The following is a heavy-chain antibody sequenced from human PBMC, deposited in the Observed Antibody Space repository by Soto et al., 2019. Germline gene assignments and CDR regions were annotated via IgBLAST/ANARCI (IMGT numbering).Heavy chain of an antibody. D-gene: IGHD2-2*01. Sequence: RDSRAAWEYNCCSCSMNRVRKNPGKGLEWVSYISSSSSTIYYADSVKGRFTISRDNAKNSLYLQMNSLRAEDTAVYYYARDYSSYAALDYSGQGTLVTVSS. CDR3: ARDYSSYAALDY. V-gene: IGHV3-48*01. CDR1: EYNCCSCS. CDR2: ISSSSSTI. J-gene: IGHJ4*02.